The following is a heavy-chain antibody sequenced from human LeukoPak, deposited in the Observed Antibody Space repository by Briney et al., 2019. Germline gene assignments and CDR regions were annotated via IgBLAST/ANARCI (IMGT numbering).Heavy chain of an antibody. CDR3: TRQWLRVMDV. V-gene: IGHV3-21*01. J-gene: IGHJ6*04. Sequence: GGSLRLSCASSGFTFTAYSMNWVRQAPGRGLEWISFISSSGHYIYYADSLKGRFTISGDNANSSLYLQISTLKAEDTAVYYCTRQWLRVMDVWGKGTTVTVSS. CDR2: ISSSGHYI. CDR1: GFTFTAYS. D-gene: IGHD6-19*01.